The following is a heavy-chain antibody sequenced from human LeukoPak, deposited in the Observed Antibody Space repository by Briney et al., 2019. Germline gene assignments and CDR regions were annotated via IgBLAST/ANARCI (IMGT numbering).Heavy chain of an antibody. CDR1: GYIFTTYF. D-gene: IGHD3-22*01. CDR2: INPSGGST. J-gene: IGHJ3*02. V-gene: IGHV1-46*01. CDR3: ARELSMEDPFTPKNHDSSSGDAFDI. Sequence: EASVKVSCKASGYIFTTYFIHWVRQAPGQGLEWMGIINPSGGSTSYAQKFQGRVTMTRDMSTSTVFMALFSLRSEDTAVYYCARELSMEDPFTPKNHDSSSGDAFDIWGQGTKVTVSS.